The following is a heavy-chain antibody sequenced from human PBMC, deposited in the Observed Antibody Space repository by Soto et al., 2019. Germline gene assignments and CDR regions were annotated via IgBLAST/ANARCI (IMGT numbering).Heavy chain of an antibody. J-gene: IGHJ4*02. D-gene: IGHD2-21*02. V-gene: IGHV1-18*01. CDR3: ARVEYGDLVYLDF. CDR2: MSVYDGNT. CDR1: GYKFTNYY. Sequence: GASVKVSCKASGYKFTNYYIAWVRQAPGQGLEWMGSMSVYDGNTDYEQKFQDRVVMTSDTSTTTAYMELRRLRSDDSAVYYCARVEYGDLVYLDFCGQGTQVTVS.